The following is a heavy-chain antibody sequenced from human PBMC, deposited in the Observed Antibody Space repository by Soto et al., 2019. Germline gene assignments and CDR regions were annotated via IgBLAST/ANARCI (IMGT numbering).Heavy chain of an antibody. D-gene: IGHD1-1*01. V-gene: IGHV4-4*02. J-gene: IGHJ4*02. Sequence: KTSETLSLTCAVSGDSISSVNWWSWVRQSPGQGLEWIGDIYHTGITNYNPSLQSRVTISVDTSENKFFLKLSSVTAVDTAVYYCARSKLNILDYWGQGTLVTVSS. CDR2: IYHTGIT. CDR3: ARSKLNILDY. CDR1: GDSISSVNW.